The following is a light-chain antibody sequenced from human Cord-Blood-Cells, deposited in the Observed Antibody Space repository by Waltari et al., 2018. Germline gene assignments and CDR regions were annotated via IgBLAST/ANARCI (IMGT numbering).Light chain of an antibody. J-gene: IGKJ1*01. CDR2: AAS. CDR3: QQSYSTPPT. Sequence: DIQMTQSPTSLSATAGDRVNITCRASQSISSYLNWYQQKPGKAPKLLIYAASSLQSGVPSRFSGSGSGTDFTLTISSLQPEDFATYYCQQSYSTPPTFGQGTKVEIK. V-gene: IGKV1-39*01. CDR1: QSISSY.